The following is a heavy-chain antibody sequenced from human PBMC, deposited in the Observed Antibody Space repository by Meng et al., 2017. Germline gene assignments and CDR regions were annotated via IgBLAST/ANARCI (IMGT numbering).Heavy chain of an antibody. D-gene: IGHD3-10*01. V-gene: IGHV3-30*01. Sequence: QGQRVESGGGVVQTGWSLRLSCAASGFTFSSYAMHWVRQAPDKGLEWVAVISYDGSNKYYADSVKGRFTISRDNSKNTLYLQMNSLRAEDTAVYYCASMGYWGQGTLVTVSS. CDR3: ASMGY. CDR2: ISYDGSNK. J-gene: IGHJ4*02. CDR1: GFTFSSYA.